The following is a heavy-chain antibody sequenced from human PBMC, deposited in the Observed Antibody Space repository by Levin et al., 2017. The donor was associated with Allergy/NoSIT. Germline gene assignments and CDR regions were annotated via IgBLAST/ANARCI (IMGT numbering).Heavy chain of an antibody. CDR3: ARDRVHYDSTSHYGAVVV. CDR2: IYSGGST. D-gene: IGHD3-22*01. CDR1: GFTVSTNY. J-gene: IGHJ6*02. V-gene: IGHV3-53*01. Sequence: GGSLRLSCAASGFTVSTNYMSWVRQAPGKGLEWVSVIYSGGSTYYTDSVKGRFTISRDNSKNTLYLQMNSLRAEDTAVYFCARDRVHYDSTSHYGAVVVWGQGTTVTVSS.